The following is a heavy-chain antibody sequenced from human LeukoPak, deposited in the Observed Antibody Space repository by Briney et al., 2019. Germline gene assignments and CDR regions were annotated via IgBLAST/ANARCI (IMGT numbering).Heavy chain of an antibody. V-gene: IGHV3-48*03. J-gene: IGHJ3*02. CDR3: ARVEEDAFDI. Sequence: GGSVRLSCAASGFTLSSYEMNWVRQAPGRGREGVSYISSSGSTIYYADSVKGRFTIYRDNAKNSLYLQMNSLRAEDTAVYYCARVEEDAFDIWGQGTMVTVSS. CDR1: GFTLSSYE. CDR2: ISSSGSTI.